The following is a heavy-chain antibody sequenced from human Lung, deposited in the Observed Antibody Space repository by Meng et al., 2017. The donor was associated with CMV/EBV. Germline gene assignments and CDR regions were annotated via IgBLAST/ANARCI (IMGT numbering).Heavy chain of an antibody. J-gene: IGHJ4*02. V-gene: IGHV4-39*01. CDR2: ISYSGNT. CDR3: ARQSAPNWADMTENFDY. CDR1: SISSSNYY. D-gene: IGHD7-27*01. Sequence: SISSSNYYWGWSRQPPGKGLEWIGRISYSGNTHSNPSLKSRVTISVDTSKNQFSLKLSSVTAADTAVYYCARQSAPNWADMTENFDYWGQGTLVTVSS.